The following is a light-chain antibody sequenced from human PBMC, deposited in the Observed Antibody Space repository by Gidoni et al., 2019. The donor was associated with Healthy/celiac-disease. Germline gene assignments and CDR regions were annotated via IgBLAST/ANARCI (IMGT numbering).Light chain of an antibody. CDR2: GAS. J-gene: IGKJ1*01. Sequence: EIVLTQSPGTLSLSPGERATLSCRASQSVSSNSLAWYYQKPGQAPRLLISGASSRATGIPDRFSGSGSGTDFTLTISRLEPEDFAVYYCQQYGSSPRTFGQGTKVEIK. CDR3: QQYGSSPRT. CDR1: QSVSSNS. V-gene: IGKV3-20*01.